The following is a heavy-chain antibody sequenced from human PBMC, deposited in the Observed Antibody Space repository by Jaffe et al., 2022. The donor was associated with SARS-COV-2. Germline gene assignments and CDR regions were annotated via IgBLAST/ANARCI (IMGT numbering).Heavy chain of an antibody. Sequence: EVQLVESGGGLVKPGGSLRLSCAASGFTFSNAWMSWVRQAPGKGLEWVGRIKSKTDGGTTDYAAPVKGRFTISRDDSKNTLYLQMNSLKTEDTAVYYCTTDGGRWGDAFDIWGQGTMVTVSS. CDR1: GFTFSNAW. V-gene: IGHV3-15*01. CDR2: IKSKTDGGTT. J-gene: IGHJ3*02. CDR3: TTDGGRWGDAFDI. D-gene: IGHD3-16*01.